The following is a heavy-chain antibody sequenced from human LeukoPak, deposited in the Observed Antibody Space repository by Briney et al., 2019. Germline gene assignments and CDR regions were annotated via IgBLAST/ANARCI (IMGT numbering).Heavy chain of an antibody. CDR3: ARAPSDYVWGSYRSYYFDY. Sequence: SETLSLTCTVSGGSISSYYWSWIRQPPGKGLEWIGYIYYSGSTNYNPSLKSRVTISVDTSKNQFSLKLSSVTAADTAVYYCARAPSDYVWGSYRSYYFDYWGQGTLVTVSS. V-gene: IGHV4-59*01. D-gene: IGHD3-16*02. J-gene: IGHJ4*02. CDR1: GGSISSYY. CDR2: IYYSGST.